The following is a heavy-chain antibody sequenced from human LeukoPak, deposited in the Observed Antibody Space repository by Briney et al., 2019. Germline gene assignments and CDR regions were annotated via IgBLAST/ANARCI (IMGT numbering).Heavy chain of an antibody. V-gene: IGHV4-61*01. CDR1: GGSVNSGNYY. CDR3: ARRGGSGRSFDS. J-gene: IGHJ4*02. D-gene: IGHD3-10*01. Sequence: PSETLSLTCTVSGGSVNSGNYYWSWIRQPPGKGLEWIGEIYYSGSTNYNPSLKSRVTISLDTSKNQSSLKLSSVTAPDTAVYYCARRGGSGRSFDSWGQGTLVTVSS. CDR2: IYYSGST.